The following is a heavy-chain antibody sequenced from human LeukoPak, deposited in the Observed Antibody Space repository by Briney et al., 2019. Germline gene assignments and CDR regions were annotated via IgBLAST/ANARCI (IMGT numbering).Heavy chain of an antibody. V-gene: IGHV4-39*01. CDR1: GDSISSSTHY. CDR2: LYYSGST. CDR3: ARHSVTVLLWFGESYFDY. J-gene: IGHJ4*02. Sequence: SETLSLTCSVSGDSISSSTHYRGWIRQPPGKALEWIGSLYYSGSTYYNPSLKSRVTISVDTSKNQFSLKLSSVTAADTAVYYCARHSVTVLLWFGESYFDYWGQGTLVTVSS. D-gene: IGHD3-10*01.